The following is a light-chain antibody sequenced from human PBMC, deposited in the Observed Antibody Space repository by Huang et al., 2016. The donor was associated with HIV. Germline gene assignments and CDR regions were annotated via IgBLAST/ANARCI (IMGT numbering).Light chain of an antibody. CDR3: QQYNNWPPYT. J-gene: IGKJ2*01. V-gene: IGKV3-15*01. Sequence: EIVMTQSPATLSVSPGERATLSCRASQSVSSNLAWYQQKPGQPPRLLIYDASTRATGIPARFSGSGSGTEFTLTISSLQSEDFAIYCCQQYNNWPPYTFGQGPSWRSN. CDR1: QSVSSN. CDR2: DAS.